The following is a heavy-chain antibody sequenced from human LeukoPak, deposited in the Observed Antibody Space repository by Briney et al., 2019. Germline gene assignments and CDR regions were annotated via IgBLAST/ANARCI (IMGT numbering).Heavy chain of an antibody. CDR3: ARGPITIFGVAPA. J-gene: IGHJ5*02. CDR2: ISGSGVST. Sequence: GGSLRLSCAASGFTFSSYVISWVRQAPGKGLEWVSHISGSGVSTYYADSVKGRFTISRDNSKNTLYLQMNSLRAEDTAVYYCARGPITIFGVAPAWGQGTLVTVSS. D-gene: IGHD3-3*01. V-gene: IGHV3-23*01. CDR1: GFTFSSYV.